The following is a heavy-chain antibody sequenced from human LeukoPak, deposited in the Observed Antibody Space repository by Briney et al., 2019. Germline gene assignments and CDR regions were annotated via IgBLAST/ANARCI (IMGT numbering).Heavy chain of an antibody. CDR3: ARDSMAAADTQNWFDP. CDR2: IIPIFGTT. Sequence: SVKVSCKASGGTFSSYAISWVRQAPGQGLEWMGGIIPIFGTTNYAQKFQGRVTITTDESTSTAYMELSSLRSEDTAVYYCARDSMAAADTQNWFDPWGQGTLVTVSS. CDR1: GGTFSSYA. V-gene: IGHV1-69*05. D-gene: IGHD6-13*01. J-gene: IGHJ5*02.